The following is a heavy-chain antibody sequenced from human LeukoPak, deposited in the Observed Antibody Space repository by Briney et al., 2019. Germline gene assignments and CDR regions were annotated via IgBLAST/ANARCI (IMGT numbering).Heavy chain of an antibody. V-gene: IGHV3-30*14. Sequence: GGSLRLSCAASGFTFRSYAMHWVRQAPGKGLEWVAVISYDGSNKYYADTVKGRFTISRDNSKNTLYLQMSSLRAEDTAVYYCVKDIVATIGVDYWGQGTLVTVSS. D-gene: IGHD5-12*01. CDR3: VKDIVATIGVDY. CDR1: GFTFRSYA. J-gene: IGHJ4*02. CDR2: ISYDGSNK.